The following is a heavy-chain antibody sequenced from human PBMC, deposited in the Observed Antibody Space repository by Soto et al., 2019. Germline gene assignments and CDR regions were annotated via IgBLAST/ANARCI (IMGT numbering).Heavy chain of an antibody. J-gene: IGHJ4*02. CDR3: ARDIEPPGLFFDY. CDR1: GYTFTGYY. Sequence: ASVKVSCKASGYTFTGYYMHWVRQAPGQGLEWMGWINPNSGGTNYAQKFQGWVTMTRDTSISTAYMELNSLRVEDTAVYYCARDIEPPGLFFDYWGQGILVTVSS. D-gene: IGHD6-13*01. CDR2: INPNSGGT. V-gene: IGHV1-2*04.